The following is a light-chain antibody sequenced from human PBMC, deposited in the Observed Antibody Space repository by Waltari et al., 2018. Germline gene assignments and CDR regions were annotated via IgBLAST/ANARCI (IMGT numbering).Light chain of an antibody. Sequence: EIVMTQSPATLSVSPGERATLSCRASQSVSSNLAWYQQKPGQAPRLLIYGASTRATGIPARFSGRGSGTEFTLTISSLQSEDFAVYYCQQYNNWPGFGQGTRLEIK. CDR3: QQYNNWPG. CDR2: GAS. V-gene: IGKV3-15*01. J-gene: IGKJ5*01. CDR1: QSVSSN.